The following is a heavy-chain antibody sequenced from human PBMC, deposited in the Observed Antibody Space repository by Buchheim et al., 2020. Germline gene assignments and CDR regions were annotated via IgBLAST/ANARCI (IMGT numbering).Heavy chain of an antibody. Sequence: EVQLVESGGGLVQPGGSLRLSCAASGFTFSSYWMHWVRQAPGKGLVWVSRINGAGSSTTYADSVKGRFTISRANAKNKMYLQMNSLRAEDTAVYYCARGAIWENDAFDIWGQGT. CDR2: INGAGSST. J-gene: IGHJ3*02. CDR1: GFTFSSYW. V-gene: IGHV3-74*01. CDR3: ARGAIWENDAFDI. D-gene: IGHD1-26*01.